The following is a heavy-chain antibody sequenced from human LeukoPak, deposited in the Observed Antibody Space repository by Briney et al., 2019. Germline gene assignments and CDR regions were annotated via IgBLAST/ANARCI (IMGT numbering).Heavy chain of an antibody. CDR2: ISAYNGNT. CDR3: ASSGIGYSGYGGGFDP. V-gene: IGHV1-18*01. Sequence: ASVKVSCKASGYTFTSYGISWVRQAPGQGLEWMGWISAYNGNTNYAQKLQGRVTMTTDTSTSTAYMELRSLRSDDTAVYYCASSGIGYSGYGGGFDPWGQGTLVTVSS. D-gene: IGHD5-12*01. J-gene: IGHJ5*02. CDR1: GYTFTSYG.